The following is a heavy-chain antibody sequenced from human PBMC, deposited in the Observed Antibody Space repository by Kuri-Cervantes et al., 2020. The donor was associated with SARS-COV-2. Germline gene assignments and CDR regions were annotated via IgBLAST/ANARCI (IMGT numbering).Heavy chain of an antibody. CDR2: ISSNGGST. CDR1: GFTFSSYA. D-gene: IGHD6-19*01. CDR3: ARDGESWPELGIVAGTPSFDY. J-gene: IGHJ4*02. Sequence: GESLKIFCAASGFTFSSYAMHWVRQAPGKGLEYVSAISSNGGSTYYADSVKGRFTISRDNSKNTLDLQMGSLRAEDMAVYYCARDGESWPELGIVAGTPSFDYWGQGTLVTVSS. V-gene: IGHV3-64*02.